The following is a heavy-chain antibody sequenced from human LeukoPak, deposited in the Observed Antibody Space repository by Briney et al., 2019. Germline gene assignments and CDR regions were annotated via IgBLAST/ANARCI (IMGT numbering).Heavy chain of an antibody. Sequence: SETLSLTCAAYGGSFSGYFWSSIPQPPGKGLEWIGEINHSGSTNYNPSLKSRVTISVDTSKNRFSLKLSSVTAADTAVYYCARGLLWFGEPPRDWGQGTLVTVSS. V-gene: IGHV4-34*01. CDR3: ARGLLWFGEPPRD. CDR1: GGSFSGYF. J-gene: IGHJ4*02. CDR2: INHSGST. D-gene: IGHD3-10*01.